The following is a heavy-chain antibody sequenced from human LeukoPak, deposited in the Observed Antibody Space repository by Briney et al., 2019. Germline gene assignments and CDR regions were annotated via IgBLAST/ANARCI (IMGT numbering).Heavy chain of an antibody. CDR3: ASTMNSIAAADS. J-gene: IGHJ4*02. CDR2: IYYSGST. D-gene: IGHD6-13*01. Sequence: KPSETLSLTCTVSGGSISSYYWSWIRQPPGKGLEWIGYIYYSGSTNYNPSPKSRVTISVDTSKNQFSLKLSSVTAADTAVYYCASTMNSIAAADSWGQGTLVIVSS. V-gene: IGHV4-59*12. CDR1: GGSISSYY.